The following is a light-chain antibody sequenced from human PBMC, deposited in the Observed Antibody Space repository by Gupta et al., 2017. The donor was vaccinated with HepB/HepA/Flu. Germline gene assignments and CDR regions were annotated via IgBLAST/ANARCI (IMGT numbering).Light chain of an antibody. J-gene: IGLJ2*01. V-gene: IGLV3-1*01. CDR1: KLGNNY. CDR2: EDN. CDR3: QAWDSTTVI. Sequence: SSDLTQPPSVSVSPGQTASIPCSGSKLGNNYVCWHQQKPGQSPVLVIFEDNKRPSGIPERFSGSNSRNTATLTISGTQTIDEADYYCQAWDSTTVIFGGGTRLSVL.